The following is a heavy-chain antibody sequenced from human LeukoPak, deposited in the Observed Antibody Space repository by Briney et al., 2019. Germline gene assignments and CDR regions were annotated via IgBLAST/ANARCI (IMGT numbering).Heavy chain of an antibody. V-gene: IGHV3-48*01. CDR2: ISSSSSTI. CDR1: GFTFSSYS. CDR3: ARDPVGYDYVWGSSYYFDY. Sequence: GGSLRLSCAASGFTFSSYSMNWVRQAPGKGLEWVSYISSSSSTIYYADSVKGRFTISRDNAKNSLYLQMNSLRAEDTAVYYRARDPVGYDYVWGSSYYFDYWGQGTLVTVSS. D-gene: IGHD3-16*01. J-gene: IGHJ4*02.